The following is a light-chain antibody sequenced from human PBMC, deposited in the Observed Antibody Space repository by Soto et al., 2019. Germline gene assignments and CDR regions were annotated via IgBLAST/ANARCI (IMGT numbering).Light chain of an antibody. V-gene: IGKV1-39*01. J-gene: IGKJ1*01. CDR1: QTIMTY. CDR3: QQSYNSPQT. CDR2: AAS. Sequence: IQITQSPSSLSSSLGDELTITCRATQTIMTYLNWYQLKPGKPPRLLIYAASSLQSGVPSRFSGSGSGTDFTLTISSLQPEDFATYSCQQSYNSPQTFGRGTKVDIK.